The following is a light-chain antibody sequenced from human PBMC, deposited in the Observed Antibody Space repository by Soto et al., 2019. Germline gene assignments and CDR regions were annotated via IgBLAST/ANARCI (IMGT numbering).Light chain of an antibody. Sequence: DIQMTQSPSSLSASLGDRVTITCRASQSISTYLNWYQQKPGKAPKLLIYSASSLQSGVPSRFSGSGSGSDFTLTISSLQPEDFATYYCQQSYNTPRTFGQGTRVEFK. J-gene: IGKJ1*01. V-gene: IGKV1-39*01. CDR1: QSISTY. CDR3: QQSYNTPRT. CDR2: SAS.